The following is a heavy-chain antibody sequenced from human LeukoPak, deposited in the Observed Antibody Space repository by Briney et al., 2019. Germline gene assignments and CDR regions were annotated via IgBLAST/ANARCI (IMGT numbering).Heavy chain of an antibody. J-gene: IGHJ4*02. CDR2: IRNKANSYTT. CDR1: GFTFSDHY. CDR3: AKGYCTGGSCYSGDY. Sequence: GGSLRPSCAASGFTFSDHYMDWVRQAPEKGLEWVGRIRNKANSYTTEYAASVKGRFTVSRDDSKNSLYLQVSSLKTEDTAVYYCAKGYCTGGSCYSGDYWGQGTLVTVSS. D-gene: IGHD2-15*01. V-gene: IGHV3-72*01.